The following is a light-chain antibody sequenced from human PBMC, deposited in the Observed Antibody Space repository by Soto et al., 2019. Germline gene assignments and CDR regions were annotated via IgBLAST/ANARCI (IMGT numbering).Light chain of an antibody. J-gene: IGKJ1*01. CDR2: WAS. CDR1: QSVLYSSNNRNY. V-gene: IGKV4-1*01. CDR3: QQHYSTPRT. Sequence: DIVMTQSPDSLAVSLGERDTINCKSSQSVLYSSNNRNYLAWYQQKPGQPPRLLISWASTRESGVPDRFSGSGSGTDFTLTIRSLQAEDVAVYYCQQHYSTPRTFGQGTKVEIK.